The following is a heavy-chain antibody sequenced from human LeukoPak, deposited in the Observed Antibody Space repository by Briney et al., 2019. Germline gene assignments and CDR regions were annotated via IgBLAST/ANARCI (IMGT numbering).Heavy chain of an antibody. V-gene: IGHV1-2*02. J-gene: IGHJ5*02. CDR3: ARAGAVVDNWFDP. Sequence: ASVKVSCKASGYTFTGYYMHWVRQAPGQGLEWMGWINPNSGGTNYAQKFQGRVTMTTDTSTTTAYMELRGLTSDDTAVYYCARAGAVVDNWFDPWGQGTLVTVSS. CDR1: GYTFTGYY. D-gene: IGHD2-15*01. CDR2: INPNSGGT.